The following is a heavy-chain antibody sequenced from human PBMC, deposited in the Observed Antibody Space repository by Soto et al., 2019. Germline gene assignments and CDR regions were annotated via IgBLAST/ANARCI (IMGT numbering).Heavy chain of an antibody. CDR1: GGSFRDYY. CDR3: ARGPRTVVLPGALYFFYN. CDR2: INHSGSA. V-gene: IGHV4-34*02. J-gene: IGHJ4*02. D-gene: IGHD2-2*01. Sequence: QVQLQHWGAGLLKPSETLSLTCAVHGGSFRDYYWNCIRQPPGKGLEGLGDINHSGSAKYNPSLNSRVTFSFDTSKNEFSLKLSSVTVADTAVYYCARGPRTVVLPGALYFFYNWGQGTLVTVSP.